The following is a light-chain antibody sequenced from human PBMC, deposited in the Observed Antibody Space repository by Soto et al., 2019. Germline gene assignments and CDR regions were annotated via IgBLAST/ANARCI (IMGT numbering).Light chain of an antibody. V-gene: IGKV3-15*01. CDR2: GAS. CDR1: QSVSSN. CDR3: QQYNNWPRIT. J-gene: IGKJ5*01. Sequence: EIVMTQSPATLSVSPGERVTLSCRASQSVSSNLAWYQQQPGQAPRLLIYGASTRATGIPARFSGSGSGAEFTLTISSLQSEDFAVYYCQQYNNWPRITFGQGTRLEIK.